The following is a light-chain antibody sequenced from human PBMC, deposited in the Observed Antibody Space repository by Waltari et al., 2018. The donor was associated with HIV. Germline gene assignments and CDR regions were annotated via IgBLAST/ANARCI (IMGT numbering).Light chain of an antibody. CDR3: QQYNNWPPNT. CDR1: QTVSTK. CDR2: GAS. V-gene: IGKV3-15*01. Sequence: VMTQSPATLSVSPGERVTLSCRASQTVSTKLAWYQQKPGQAPRLRIYGASTRAPGLPARFSGSGSGTEFTLTISNLQSEDSAVYYCQQYNNWPPNTFGQGTKLEIK. J-gene: IGKJ2*01.